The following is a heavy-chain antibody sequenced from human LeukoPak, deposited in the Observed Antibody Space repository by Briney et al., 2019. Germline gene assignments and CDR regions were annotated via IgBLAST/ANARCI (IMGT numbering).Heavy chain of an antibody. D-gene: IGHD4-11*01. CDR1: GGTFSSYA. J-gene: IGHJ6*03. CDR3: ASTTGTVTTGPAYYMDV. V-gene: IGHV1-69*01. CDR2: IIPIFGTA. Sequence: EASVKVYCKASGGTFSSYAISWVRQAPGQGLEWMGGIIPIFGTANYAQKFQGRVTITADESTSTAYMELSSLRSEDTAVYYCASTTGTVTTGPAYYMDVWGKGTTVTVSS.